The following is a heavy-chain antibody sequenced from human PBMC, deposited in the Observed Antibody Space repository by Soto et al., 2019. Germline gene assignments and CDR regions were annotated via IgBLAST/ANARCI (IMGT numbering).Heavy chain of an antibody. Sequence: QVQLVQSGTEVKKPGSSVKVSCKASGGTFSSYAISWVRQAPGQGLEWMGGIIPIFGTANYAQKFQGRVTITADESTSTAYMALSSLRSEDTAVYYCAREPYYYDSSGYYLDYWGQGTLVTVSS. CDR3: AREPYYYDSSGYYLDY. J-gene: IGHJ4*02. D-gene: IGHD3-22*01. CDR1: GGTFSSYA. V-gene: IGHV1-69*01. CDR2: IIPIFGTA.